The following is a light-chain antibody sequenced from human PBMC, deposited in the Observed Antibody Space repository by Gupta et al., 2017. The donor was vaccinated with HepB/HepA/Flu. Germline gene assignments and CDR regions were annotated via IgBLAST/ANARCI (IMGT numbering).Light chain of an antibody. J-gene: IGLJ3*02. V-gene: IGLV3-21*03. CDR2: DDS. CDR3: QVGDSSSYYWV. Sequence: SYLLTQPPSVSVAPGKTARITCGGDNIGTKSAHWYQQKPGQAPVVVVYDDSDRPSGIPERFSGSNSGNTATLSISSVEPGDEADYYCQVGDSSSYYWVFGGGTKLTVL. CDR1: NIGTKS.